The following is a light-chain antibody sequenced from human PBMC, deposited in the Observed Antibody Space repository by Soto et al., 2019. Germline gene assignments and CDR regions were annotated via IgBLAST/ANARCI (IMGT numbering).Light chain of an antibody. Sequence: IQMTHSPSSLSSSVGDRFTTTCRASQAIRSDLGWYQQKPGKAPKLLIYKASTLKSGVPSRFSGSGSGTEFTLTISSLQPDDFATYYCQHYNSYSEAFGQGTKVDIK. CDR2: KAS. CDR1: QAIRSD. V-gene: IGKV1-5*03. CDR3: QHYNSYSEA. J-gene: IGKJ1*01.